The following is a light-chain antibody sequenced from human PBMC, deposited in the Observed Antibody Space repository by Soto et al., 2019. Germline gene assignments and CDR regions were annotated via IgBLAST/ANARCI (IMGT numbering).Light chain of an antibody. CDR3: QQSYVTPWT. CDR2: AAS. Sequence: DIQMTQSPSSPSASIGDRVTISCRASQDISSSLNWYQHKSGKAPKLLIYAASGLHSGVPSRFSGSVSGTDFPLTISSLQPEDFATYYCQQSYVTPWTFGQGTKVDIK. CDR1: QDISSS. J-gene: IGKJ1*01. V-gene: IGKV1-39*01.